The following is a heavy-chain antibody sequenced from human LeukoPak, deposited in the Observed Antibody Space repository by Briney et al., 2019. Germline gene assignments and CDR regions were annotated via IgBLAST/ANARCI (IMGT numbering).Heavy chain of an antibody. D-gene: IGHD3-22*01. V-gene: IGHV3-48*03. CDR1: GXTFSSYE. CDR2: ISSSGSTT. CDR3: ARESMIVVVRYAFDI. Sequence: GGSLRLSCAASGXTFSSYEVNWVRQAPGKGLEWVSYISSSGSTTYYADSVKGRFTISRDNAKNSLYLQMNSLRVEDTAVYYCARESMIVVVRYAFDIWGQGTMVTVSS. J-gene: IGHJ3*02.